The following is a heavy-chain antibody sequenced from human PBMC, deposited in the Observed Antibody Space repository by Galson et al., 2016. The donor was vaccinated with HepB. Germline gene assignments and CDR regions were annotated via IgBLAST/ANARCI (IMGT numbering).Heavy chain of an antibody. V-gene: IGHV1-2*02. CDR1: GYSFTGYY. CDR2: INPNSDDR. J-gene: IGHJ1*01. CDR3: ARDPRLIDHAFWSGHLSD. Sequence: SVKVSCKASGYSFTGYYLHWVRQAPGQGLEWLGWINPNSDDRGFAPKFRDRVTMTRDTAINTIYLELRRLSSDDTAIYYCARDPRLIDHAFWSGHLSDWGQGTLVTVSS. D-gene: IGHD3-3*01.